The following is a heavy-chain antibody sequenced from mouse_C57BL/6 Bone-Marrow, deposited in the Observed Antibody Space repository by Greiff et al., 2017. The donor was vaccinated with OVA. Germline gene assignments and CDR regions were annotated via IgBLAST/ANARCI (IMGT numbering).Heavy chain of an antibody. D-gene: IGHD1-1*01. Sequence: VQLQQPGAELVKPGASVKLSCKASGYTFTSYWMQWVKQRPGQGLEWIGEIDPSDSYTNYNQKFKGKATLTVDTSSSTAYMQLSSLTSEDSAVYYCARSSITTVVATNWYFDVWGTGTTVTVSS. CDR1: GYTFTSYW. V-gene: IGHV1-50*01. CDR3: ARSSITTVVATNWYFDV. J-gene: IGHJ1*03. CDR2: IDPSDSYT.